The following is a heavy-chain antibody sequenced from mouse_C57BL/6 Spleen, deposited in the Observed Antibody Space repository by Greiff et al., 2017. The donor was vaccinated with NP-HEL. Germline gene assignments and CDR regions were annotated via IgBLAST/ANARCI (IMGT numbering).Heavy chain of an antibody. J-gene: IGHJ1*03. D-gene: IGHD4-1*01. V-gene: IGHV3-1*01. Sequence: EVQLVESGPGMVKPSQSLSLTCTVTGYSITSGYDWHWIRHFPGNKLEWMGYISYSGSTNYNPSLKSRISITYDTSKNHFFLKLNSVTTEDTATYYCARGLGPWYFDVWGTGTTVTVSS. CDR2: ISYSGST. CDR1: GYSITSGYD. CDR3: ARGLGPWYFDV.